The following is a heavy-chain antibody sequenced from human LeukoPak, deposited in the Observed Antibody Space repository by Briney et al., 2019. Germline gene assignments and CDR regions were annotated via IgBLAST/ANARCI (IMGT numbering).Heavy chain of an antibody. J-gene: IGHJ4*02. Sequence: GRSLRLSCAASGFTFSSYGMHWVRQAPGKGLEWVAVIWYDGSNKYYADSVKGRFTISRDNSKNTLYLKMNSLRAEDTAVYYCEKDINDSPGSGGISYWGQGTLVTVSS. D-gene: IGHD3-16*01. CDR2: IWYDGSNK. CDR3: EKDINDSPGSGGISY. CDR1: GFTFSSYG. V-gene: IGHV3-33*06.